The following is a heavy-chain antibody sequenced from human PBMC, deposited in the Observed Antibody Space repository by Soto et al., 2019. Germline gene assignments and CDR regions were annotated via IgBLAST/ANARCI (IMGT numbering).Heavy chain of an antibody. CDR2: IYYSGST. J-gene: IGHJ4*02. D-gene: IGHD3-22*01. CDR1: GGSISSYY. Sequence: ETLSLTCTVSGGSISSYYWGWIRQPPEKGLEWIGYIYYSGSTNYNPSLKSRVTISVDTSKNQFSLKLSSVTAADTAVYYCARDLRGYDSSGILDYWGQGTQVTVSS. V-gene: IGHV4-59*01. CDR3: ARDLRGYDSSGILDY.